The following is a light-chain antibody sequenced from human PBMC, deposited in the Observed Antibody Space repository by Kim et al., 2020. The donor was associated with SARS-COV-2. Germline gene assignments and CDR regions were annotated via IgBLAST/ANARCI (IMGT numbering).Light chain of an antibody. CDR1: QSISIW. CDR2: KAS. CDR3: QQYSTLWT. J-gene: IGKJ1*01. V-gene: IGKV1-5*03. Sequence: SASVGGRVTITCRASQSISIWLAWYQQKPGKAPKFLIHKASTLESGVPSRFSGSGSGTEFTLTISSLQPDDFATYYCQQYSTLWTFGQGTKVDIK.